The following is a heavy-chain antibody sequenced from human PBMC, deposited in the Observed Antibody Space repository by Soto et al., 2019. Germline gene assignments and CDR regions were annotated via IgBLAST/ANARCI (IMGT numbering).Heavy chain of an antibody. Sequence: QTLSLTCAISGDSVSSNTASWNWIRQSPSRGLEWLGRTYFRSKWYNDYAVSVKSRIIINPDTSNNQFSLQLNSVTPEDTAVYFCAKGDNLGPKTGYAFDHWGQGIMVTVSS. CDR2: TYFRSKWYN. V-gene: IGHV6-1*01. J-gene: IGHJ4*02. D-gene: IGHD5-12*01. CDR1: GDSVSSNTAS. CDR3: AKGDNLGPKTGYAFDH.